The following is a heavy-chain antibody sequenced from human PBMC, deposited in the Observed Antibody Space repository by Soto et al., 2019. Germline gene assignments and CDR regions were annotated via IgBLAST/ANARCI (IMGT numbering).Heavy chain of an antibody. J-gene: IGHJ3*02. CDR2: ISPHNDRT. Sequence: QVQLVQSGADVKKPGASVKVSCKSSGYNFTSYGISWVRQAPGQWLEWMGWISPHNDRTKYARRFQVRVTMTTETPTSTVYMELGSLRSDDTAVYYCARDLYYSSGRYFDHDAFDIWGQGTVVTVSS. CDR1: GYNFTSYG. V-gene: IGHV1-18*01. D-gene: IGHD6-19*01. CDR3: ARDLYYSSGRYFDHDAFDI.